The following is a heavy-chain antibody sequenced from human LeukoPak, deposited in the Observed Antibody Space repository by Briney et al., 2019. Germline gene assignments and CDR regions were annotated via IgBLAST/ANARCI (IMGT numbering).Heavy chain of an antibody. D-gene: IGHD2-15*01. CDR1: GFTVSGNY. Sequence: PGGSVRHSCAASGFTVSGNYMSWVRQAPGKGLEWVSVIYSGADTYYADSVKGRFTISRHSSQNTVYLQMNSLRAEDTAVYYCARAQYCSGGSCYSGTLGYWGQGTLVTVSS. CDR3: ARAQYCSGGSCYSGTLGY. V-gene: IGHV3-53*04. CDR2: IYSGADT. J-gene: IGHJ4*02.